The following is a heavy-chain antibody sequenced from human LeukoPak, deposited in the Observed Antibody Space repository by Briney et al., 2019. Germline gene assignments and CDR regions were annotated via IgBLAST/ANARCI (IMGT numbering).Heavy chain of an antibody. Sequence: TGGSLRLSCSASGFTFSSYAMHWVRQAPGKGLEYVSAISSNGGSTYYADSVKGRFTISRDNSKNTLYLQMSSLRAEDTAVYYCVKGPCSGGSCYLDYWGQGTLVTVSS. CDR2: ISSNGGST. V-gene: IGHV3-64D*06. CDR1: GFTFSSYA. CDR3: VKGPCSGGSCYLDY. J-gene: IGHJ4*02. D-gene: IGHD2-15*01.